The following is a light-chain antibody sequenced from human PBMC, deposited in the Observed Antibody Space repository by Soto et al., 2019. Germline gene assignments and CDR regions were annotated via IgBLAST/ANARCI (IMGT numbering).Light chain of an antibody. CDR2: WAS. J-gene: IGKJ3*01. CDR3: QQYYSTAIT. Sequence: DSVMTQAPDSLAVSLGERATINCKSSQSVLYSSNNKNYLAWYQQKPGQPPKLLIYWASTRESWVPDRFSGSGSGTDFTLTISSLQAEDVAVYYCQQYYSTAITSGPGPKVDI. CDR1: QSVLYSSNNKNY. V-gene: IGKV4-1*01.